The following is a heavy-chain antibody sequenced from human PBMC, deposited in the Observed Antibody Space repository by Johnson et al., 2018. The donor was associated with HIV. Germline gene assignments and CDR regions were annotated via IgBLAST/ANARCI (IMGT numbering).Heavy chain of an antibody. CDR3: AWGSGWYSDAFDI. CDR2: IRYDGSKK. CDR1: GLSFSSYG. Sequence: QVQLVESGGGVVQPGGSLRLSCAVSGLSFSSYGMHWVRQAPGKGLEWVACIRYDGSKKYYADSVKGRFTISRDNSKNTLYLQMNSLRAEDTAVYYCAWGSGWYSDAFDIWGQGTLVTVSS. D-gene: IGHD6-19*01. J-gene: IGHJ3*02. V-gene: IGHV3-30*02.